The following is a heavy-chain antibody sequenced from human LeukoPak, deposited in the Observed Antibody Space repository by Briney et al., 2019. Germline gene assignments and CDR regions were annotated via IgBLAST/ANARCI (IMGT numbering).Heavy chain of an antibody. J-gene: IGHJ4*02. V-gene: IGHV3-30*18. D-gene: IGHD3-22*01. CDR1: GFTFSSYG. Sequence: GGSLRLSCAASGFTFSSYGMHWVRQAPGKGLEWVAVISYDGSNKYYADSVKGRFTISRDNSKNTLYLQMNSLRAEDTAVYYCAKDRVWYYDSSGYPDYWGQGTLVTVSS. CDR3: AKDRVWYYDSSGYPDY. CDR2: ISYDGSNK.